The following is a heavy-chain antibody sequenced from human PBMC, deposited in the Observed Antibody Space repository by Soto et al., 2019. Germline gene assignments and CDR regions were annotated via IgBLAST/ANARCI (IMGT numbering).Heavy chain of an antibody. CDR1: GYTFTSYG. D-gene: IGHD3-10*01. Sequence: QVQLVQSGAEVKKPGASVKVSCKASGYTFTSYGISWVRQAPGQGLEWMGWISAYNGNTNYAQKLQGRVTMTTDTSTSIAFMELRSLRSDDTAVYYCARDVPSWSGALYGMDVWGQGTTVTVSS. J-gene: IGHJ6*02. CDR3: ARDVPSWSGALYGMDV. V-gene: IGHV1-18*01. CDR2: ISAYNGNT.